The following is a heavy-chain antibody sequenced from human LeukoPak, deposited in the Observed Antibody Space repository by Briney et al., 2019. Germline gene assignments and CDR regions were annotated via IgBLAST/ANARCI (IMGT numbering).Heavy chain of an antibody. CDR2: ISAYNGNT. CDR1: GYTFTSYG. V-gene: IGHV1-18*01. D-gene: IGHD3-22*01. J-gene: IGHJ6*02. Sequence: ASVKVSCKASGYTFTSYGISWVRQAPGQGLEWMGWISAYNGNTNYAQKLQGRVTMTTDTSTSTAYMELRSLRSDDTAVYYCAGPGPEYYYDSSGYYSWYYYGMDVWGQGTTVTVSS. CDR3: AGPGPEYYYDSSGYYSWYYYGMDV.